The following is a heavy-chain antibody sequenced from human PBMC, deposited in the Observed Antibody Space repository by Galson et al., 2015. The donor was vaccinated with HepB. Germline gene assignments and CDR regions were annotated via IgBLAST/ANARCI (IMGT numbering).Heavy chain of an antibody. CDR3: ARDLPIQRPVGIGIVVVQTGI. D-gene: IGHD3-22*01. V-gene: IGHV7-4-1*02. CDR1: GYTFTSYA. Sequence: SVKVSCKASGYTFTSYAMNWVRQAPGQGLEWMGWINTNTGNPTYAQGFTGRFVFSLDTSVSTAYLQISSLKAEDTAVYYCARDLPIQRPVGIGIVVVQTGIWGQGTLVTVSS. CDR2: INTNTGNP. J-gene: IGHJ4*02.